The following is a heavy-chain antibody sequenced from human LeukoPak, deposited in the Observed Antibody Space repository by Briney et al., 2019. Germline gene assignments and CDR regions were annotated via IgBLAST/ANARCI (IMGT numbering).Heavy chain of an antibody. D-gene: IGHD6-13*01. CDR1: GFTFSSYA. V-gene: IGHV3-23*01. CDR2: ISGSGGST. CDR3: ARDGIAAAGPYYFDY. J-gene: IGHJ4*02. Sequence: GGSLRLSCAASGFTFSSYAMSWVRQAPGKGLEWVSAISGSGGSTYYADSVKGRFTISRDNSKNTLYLQMNSLRAEDTAVYYCARDGIAAAGPYYFDYWGQGTLVTVSS.